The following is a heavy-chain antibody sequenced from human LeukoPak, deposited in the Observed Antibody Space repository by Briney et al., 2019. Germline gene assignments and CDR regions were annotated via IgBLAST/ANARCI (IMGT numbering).Heavy chain of an antibody. CDR3: ARSATKWELPFGY. V-gene: IGHV1-2*02. CDR1: GYTFTGYY. J-gene: IGHJ4*02. CDR2: INPNSGGT. Sequence: ASVKVSCKASGYTFTGYYMHWVRQAPGQGLEWMGWINPNSGGTNYAQKFRGRVTMTRDTSISTAYMELSRLRSDDTAVYYCARSATKWELPFGYWGQGTLVTVSS. D-gene: IGHD1-26*01.